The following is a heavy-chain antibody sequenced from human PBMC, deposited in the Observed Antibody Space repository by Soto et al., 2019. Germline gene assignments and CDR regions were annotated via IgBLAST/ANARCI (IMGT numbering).Heavy chain of an antibody. CDR3: AKVLVGPRPRYYYYGMDV. CDR1: GFTFDDYT. V-gene: IGHV3-43*01. Sequence: EVQLVESGGVVVQPGGSLRLSCAASGFTFDDYTMHWVRQAPGKGLEWVSLISWDGGSTYYADSVKGRFTISRDNSKNSLYLQMNSLRTEDTALYYCAKVLVGPRPRYYYYGMDVWGQGTTVTVSS. D-gene: IGHD2-8*02. CDR2: ISWDGGST. J-gene: IGHJ6*02.